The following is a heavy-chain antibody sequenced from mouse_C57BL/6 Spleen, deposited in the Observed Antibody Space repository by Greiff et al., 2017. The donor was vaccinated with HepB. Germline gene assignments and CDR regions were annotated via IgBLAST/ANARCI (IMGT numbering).Heavy chain of an antibody. CDR1: GYTFTDYE. CDR3: TPPYYYGSSYVEDY. D-gene: IGHD1-1*01. Sequence: QVQLQQSGAELVRPGASVTLSCKASGYTFTDYEMHWVKQTPVHGLEWIGAIDPETGGTAYNQKFKGKAILTADKSSSTAYMELRSLTPEDSAVYYCTPPYYYGSSYVEDYWGQGTTLTVSS. CDR2: IDPETGGT. V-gene: IGHV1-15*01. J-gene: IGHJ2*01.